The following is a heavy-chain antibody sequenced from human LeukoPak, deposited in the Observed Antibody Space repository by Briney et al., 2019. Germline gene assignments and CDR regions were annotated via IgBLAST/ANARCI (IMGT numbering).Heavy chain of an antibody. J-gene: IGHJ4*02. CDR3: AKDRGLYCSSTSCYLPGFDY. Sequence: PGGSLRLSCAASQFTFSSYGMHWVRQAPGKGLEWVAFIGYDGNNKYYADSVKGRFTISRDNSKNTLYLQMNSLRAEDTAVYYCAKDRGLYCSSTSCYLPGFDYWGQGTLVTVSS. CDR1: QFTFSSYG. CDR2: IGYDGNNK. V-gene: IGHV3-30*02. D-gene: IGHD2-2*01.